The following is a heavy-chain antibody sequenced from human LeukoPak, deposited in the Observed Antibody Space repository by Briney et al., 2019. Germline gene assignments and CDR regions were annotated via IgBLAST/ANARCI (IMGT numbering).Heavy chain of an antibody. D-gene: IGHD6-13*01. J-gene: IGHJ4*02. CDR2: INPYHGKT. CDR1: GYNFFTYG. Sequence: ASVKVSCEASGYNFFTYGFSWVRQAPGQGLEWMGWINPYHGKTKYAQKFQGRVTMTTDTSTNTAHMELRSLTSDDTAVYFCARDRIAAAVLDFWGQGTLVTVSS. CDR3: ARDRIAAAVLDF. V-gene: IGHV1-18*01.